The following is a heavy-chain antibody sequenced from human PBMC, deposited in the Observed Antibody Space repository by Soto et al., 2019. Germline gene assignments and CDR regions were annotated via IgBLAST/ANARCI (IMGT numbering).Heavy chain of an antibody. CDR2: IYYSGST. CDR3: ARASHLRPGDNNWFDP. D-gene: IGHD7-27*01. Sequence: SETLSLTCTVSGGSISRGGYYWSWIRQHPGKGLEWIGYIYYSGSTYYNPSLKSRVTISVDTSKNQFSLKLSSVTAADTAVYYCARASHLRPGDNNWFDPWGQGTRVTVSS. V-gene: IGHV4-31*03. CDR1: GGSISRGGYY. J-gene: IGHJ5*02.